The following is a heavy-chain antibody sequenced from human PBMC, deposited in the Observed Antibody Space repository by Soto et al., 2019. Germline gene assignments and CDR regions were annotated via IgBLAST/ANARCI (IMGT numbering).Heavy chain of an antibody. J-gene: IGHJ6*02. Sequence: QVQLVQSGAEVKKPGSSVKVSCKASGDTFSRYSITWVRQAPGHGLEWIGRIIPIFGIPTYAQKFQGRVTCPADESTSTPYRELSSLRSGDTAVYYCAGEDRDRETGLVPAAIEGMDVWGQGTTVTVSS. V-gene: IGHV1-69*08. CDR3: AGEDRDRETGLVPAAIEGMDV. CDR1: GDTFSRYS. D-gene: IGHD2-2*01. CDR2: IIPIFGIP.